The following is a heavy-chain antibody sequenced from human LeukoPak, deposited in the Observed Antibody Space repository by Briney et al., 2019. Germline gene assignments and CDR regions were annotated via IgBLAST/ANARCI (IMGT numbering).Heavy chain of an antibody. CDR2: INPSGGST. V-gene: IGHV1-46*01. CDR3: ARDPDWLSGYYYYGMGV. CDR1: GYTFTSYY. Sequence: GASVKVSCKASGYTFTSYYMHWVRQAPGQGLEWMGIINPSGGSTSYAQKFQGRVTMTRDTSTSTVYMELSNLRSEDTAVYYCARDPDWLSGYYYYGMGVWGQGTTVTVSS. D-gene: IGHD3-9*01. J-gene: IGHJ6*02.